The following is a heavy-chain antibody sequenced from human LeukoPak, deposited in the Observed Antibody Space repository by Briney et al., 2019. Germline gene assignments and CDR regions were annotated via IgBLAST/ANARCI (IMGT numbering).Heavy chain of an antibody. Sequence: SSQTLSLTFTVSGGSISSGGYYWSWIRQPPGKGLEWIGYIYHSGSTYYDPSLKSRVTISVDRSKNQFSLKLSSVTAADTAVYYCARYQGVTRTFDYWGQGTLVTVSS. CDR1: GGSISSGGYY. D-gene: IGHD3-10*01. CDR2: IYHSGST. J-gene: IGHJ4*02. CDR3: ARYQGVTRTFDY. V-gene: IGHV4-30-2*01.